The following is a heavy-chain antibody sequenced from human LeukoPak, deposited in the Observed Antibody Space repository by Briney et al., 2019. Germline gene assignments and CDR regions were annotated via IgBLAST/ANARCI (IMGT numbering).Heavy chain of an antibody. Sequence: ASVKVSCKASGYTFTSYGISWVRQAPGQGLEWMGWISAYNGNTNYAQKLQGRVTMTTDTSTSTAYMELRSLRSDDTAVYYCARDRGFSVYYDSSGNTLFDYWGQGTLVTVSS. V-gene: IGHV1-18*01. CDR3: ARDRGFSVYYDSSGNTLFDY. CDR2: ISAYNGNT. D-gene: IGHD3-22*01. J-gene: IGHJ4*02. CDR1: GYTFTSYG.